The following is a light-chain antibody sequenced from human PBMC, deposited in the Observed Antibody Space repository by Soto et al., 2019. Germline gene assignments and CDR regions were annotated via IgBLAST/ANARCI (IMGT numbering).Light chain of an antibody. Sequence: VLTQSPGTLSLSPGERATLSCRASQSVGSNFLAWYQQKPGQAPRLLIYDSSTRATGIPARFSGSGSGTDFTLTISNLEPEDFAVYYCQQRSNWPPITFGQGTRLEIK. V-gene: IGKV3-11*01. CDR1: QSVGSN. CDR3: QQRSNWPPIT. CDR2: DSS. J-gene: IGKJ5*01.